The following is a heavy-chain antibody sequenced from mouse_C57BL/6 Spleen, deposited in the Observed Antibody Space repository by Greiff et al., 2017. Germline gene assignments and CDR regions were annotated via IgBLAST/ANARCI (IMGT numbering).Heavy chain of an antibody. J-gene: IGHJ2*01. CDR1: GFTFSDYY. V-gene: IGHV5-16*01. Sequence: EVMLVESEGGLVQPGSSMKLSCTASGFTFSDYYMAWVRQVPEKGLEWVANINYDGSSTYYLDSLKSRFIISRDNAKNILYLQMSSLKSEDTATYYCARDYDGYYLDYWGQGTTLTVSS. CDR3: ARDYDGYYLDY. D-gene: IGHD2-3*01. CDR2: INYDGSST.